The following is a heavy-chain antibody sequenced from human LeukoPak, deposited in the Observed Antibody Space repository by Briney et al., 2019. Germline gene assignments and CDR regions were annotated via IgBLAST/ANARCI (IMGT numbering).Heavy chain of an antibody. CDR3: ARPRDGYSFGAFDI. CDR1: RGSIRTYY. CDR2: IYDSGTT. J-gene: IGHJ3*02. D-gene: IGHD5-24*01. V-gene: IGHV4-59*08. Sequence: PSETLSLTCTVSRGSIRTYYWSWIRQSPGKGLEWIGYIYDSGTTKYNPSLKSRVTISIDTSKNQFSLKLSSVTAADMAVYYCARPRDGYSFGAFDIWGQGTLVTVSS.